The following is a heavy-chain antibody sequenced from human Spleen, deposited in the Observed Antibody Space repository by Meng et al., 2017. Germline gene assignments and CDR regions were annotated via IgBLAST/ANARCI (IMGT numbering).Heavy chain of an antibody. CDR2: INPKSGDP. CDR3: ARDEDISAAGKLFGDY. V-gene: IGHV1-2*06. CDR1: VSIFPDYW. Sequence: VKMVSVGVAGKEAWSVVKVSCQSSVSIFPDYWLHWVRRAPGQGLEWMGLINPKSGDPNYAERFQGRGTMAADTPISTAYMELSGLRSDDTAMYYCARDEDISAAGKLFGDYWGQGTLDTVSS. D-gene: IGHD6-13*01. J-gene: IGHJ4*02.